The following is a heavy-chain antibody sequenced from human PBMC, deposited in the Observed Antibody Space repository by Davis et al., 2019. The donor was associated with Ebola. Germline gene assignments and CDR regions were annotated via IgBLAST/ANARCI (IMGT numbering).Heavy chain of an antibody. Sequence: PLETLSLTCTVSGGSISSGGYYWSWIRQHPGKGLEWIGYIYYSGSTYYNPSLKSRVTISVDTSKNQFSLKLSSVTAADTAVYYCARVRSSSWYRWFDPWGQGTLVTVSS. CDR1: GGSISSGGYY. CDR3: ARVRSSSWYRWFDP. V-gene: IGHV4-31*03. J-gene: IGHJ5*02. D-gene: IGHD6-13*01. CDR2: IYYSGST.